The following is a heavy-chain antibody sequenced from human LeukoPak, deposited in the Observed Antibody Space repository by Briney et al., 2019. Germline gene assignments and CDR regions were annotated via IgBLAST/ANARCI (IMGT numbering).Heavy chain of an antibody. D-gene: IGHD6-6*01. CDR2: IRYDGSNK. J-gene: IGHJ4*02. V-gene: IGHV3-30*02. CDR3: AKDWDPYSSSYYFDY. Sequence: GGSLRLSCAASGFTFSSYGMHWVRQAPGKGLEWVAFIRYDGSNKYYADSVKGRFTISRDNSKNTLYLQMNSLRAEDTAVYYCAKDWDPYSSSYYFDYWGQGTLVTVSS. CDR1: GFTFSSYG.